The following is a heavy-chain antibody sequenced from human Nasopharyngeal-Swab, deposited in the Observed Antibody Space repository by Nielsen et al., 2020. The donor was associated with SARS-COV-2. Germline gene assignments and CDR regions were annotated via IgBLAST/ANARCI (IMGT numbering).Heavy chain of an antibody. Sequence: GESLKISCAASGFTFSDYYMSWIRQAPGKGLEWVSYISSSGSTIYYADSVKGQFTISRDNAKNSLYLQMNSLRAEDTAVYYCAKVMGPFELYDYWGQGTLVTVSS. V-gene: IGHV3-11*01. D-gene: IGHD2-2*02. CDR2: ISSSGSTI. CDR3: AKVMGPFELYDY. CDR1: GFTFSDYY. J-gene: IGHJ4*02.